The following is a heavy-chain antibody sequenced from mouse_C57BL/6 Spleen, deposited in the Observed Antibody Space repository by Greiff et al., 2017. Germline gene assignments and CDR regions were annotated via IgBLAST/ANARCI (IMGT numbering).Heavy chain of an antibody. J-gene: IGHJ4*01. CDR3: AREGLLPPYYYAMDY. CDR1: GYAFSSSW. Sequence: VQLVESGPELVKPGASVKISCKASGYAFSSSWLNWVKQRPGKGLEWIGRIYPGDGDPNYTGKFKGKATLTADKSSSTAYMQLSSLTSEDSAVYCWAREGLLPPYYYAMDYGGQGTSGTVSS. CDR2: IYPGDGDP. D-gene: IGHD2-3*01. V-gene: IGHV1-82*01.